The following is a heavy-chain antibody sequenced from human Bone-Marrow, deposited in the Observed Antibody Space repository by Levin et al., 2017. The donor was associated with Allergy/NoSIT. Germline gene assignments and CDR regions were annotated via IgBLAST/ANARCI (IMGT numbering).Heavy chain of an antibody. Sequence: GASVKVSCKASGYTFTSHGISWVRQAPGQGLEWLGWISPYNGRTNYAQKLQGRVTMTTDTSTSTAYMELRSLRSDDTAVFYCAGVFDCNGANCYTDFWGQGTPVTVSS. D-gene: IGHD4/OR15-4a*01. CDR2: ISPYNGRT. J-gene: IGHJ4*02. CDR1: GYTFTSHG. V-gene: IGHV1-18*01. CDR3: AGVFDCNGANCYTDF.